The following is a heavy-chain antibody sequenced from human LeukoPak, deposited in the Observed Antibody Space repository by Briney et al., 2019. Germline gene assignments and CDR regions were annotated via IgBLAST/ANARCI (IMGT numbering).Heavy chain of an antibody. V-gene: IGHV4-34*01. J-gene: IGHJ4*02. CDR2: SMIVASP. D-gene: IGHD5-18*01. CDR1: GRSFSNYY. CDR3: ARGSDTAMAY. Sequence: TSETLSLTYTVYGRSFSNYYWRWIRQAPGKGWSALDKSMIVASPTSPRPSNFTPPLKSRVTISVDTSKNQFSLKLSSVTAADTAVYYCARGSDTAMAYWGQGTLVTVSS.